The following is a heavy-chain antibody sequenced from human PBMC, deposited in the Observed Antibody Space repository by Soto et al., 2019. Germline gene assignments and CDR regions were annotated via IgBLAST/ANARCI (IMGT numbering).Heavy chain of an antibody. CDR2: IYYSGST. D-gene: IGHD6-13*01. CDR1: GGSISSSSYY. CDR3: ARLSTAAAGTDY. V-gene: IGHV4-39*01. J-gene: IGHJ4*02. Sequence: QLQLQESGPGLVKPSETLSLTCTVSGGSISSSSYYWGWIRQPPGKGLEWIGSIYYSGSTYYNPSLKSRVPISVDTSKNQFSLKLSSVTAADTAVYYCARLSTAAAGTDYWGQGTLVTVSS.